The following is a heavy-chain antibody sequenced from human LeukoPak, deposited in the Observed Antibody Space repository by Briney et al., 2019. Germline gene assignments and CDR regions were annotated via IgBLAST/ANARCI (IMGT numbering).Heavy chain of an antibody. CDR3: ARAGRLNTAMAAHY. J-gene: IGHJ4*02. Sequence: GGSLRLSCAASGFTVSSNYTSWVRQAPGKGLEWVSVIYSGGSTYYADSVKGRFTISRDNSKNTLYLQMNSLRAEDTAVYYCARAGRLNTAMAAHYWGQGTLVTVSS. V-gene: IGHV3-66*01. CDR2: IYSGGST. CDR1: GFTVSSNY. D-gene: IGHD5-18*01.